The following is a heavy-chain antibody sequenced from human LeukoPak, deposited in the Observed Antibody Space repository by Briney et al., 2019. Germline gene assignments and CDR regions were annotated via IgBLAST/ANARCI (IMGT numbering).Heavy chain of an antibody. CDR3: ARDASGYDRSFDY. CDR1: GFTFSSYS. D-gene: IGHD5-12*01. Sequence: GSLRLSCAASGFTFSSYSMHWVRQAPGKGLEWVSSISGSGNSICYAGSVKGRFTISRDNAKNSLYLQMNSLRVEDTAVYYCARDASGYDRSFDYWGQGTLVTVSS. CDR2: ISGSGNSI. V-gene: IGHV3-21*06. J-gene: IGHJ4*02.